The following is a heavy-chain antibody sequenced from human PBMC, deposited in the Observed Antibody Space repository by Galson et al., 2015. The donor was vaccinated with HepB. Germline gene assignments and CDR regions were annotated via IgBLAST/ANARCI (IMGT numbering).Heavy chain of an antibody. V-gene: IGHV1-69*04. CDR3: ARVGGIAARPGRGDYYYYYMDV. Sequence: SVKVSCKASGGTFSSYAISWVRQAPGQGLEWMGRIIPILGIANYAQKFHGRVTITADKSTSTAYMELSSLRSEDTAVYYCARVGGIAARPGRGDYYYYYMDVWGKGTTVTVSS. CDR2: IIPILGIA. J-gene: IGHJ6*03. D-gene: IGHD6-6*01. CDR1: GGTFSSYA.